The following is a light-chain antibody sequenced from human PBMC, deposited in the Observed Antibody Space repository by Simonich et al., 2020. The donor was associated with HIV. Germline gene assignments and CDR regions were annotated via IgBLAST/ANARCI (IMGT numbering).Light chain of an antibody. Sequence: QSVVTQPPSASVTPGQRGNIDCSGRSSNIGSNTVNWYQQRPGTAPKLHIYRNNQRPSGCPARFAGSKSGTSASLVISGLQSEDEAYYSCATWDENLNVVIFGGGTKLTVL. V-gene: IGLV1-44*01. CDR1: SSNIGSNT. J-gene: IGLJ2*01. CDR2: RNN. CDR3: ATWDENLNVVI.